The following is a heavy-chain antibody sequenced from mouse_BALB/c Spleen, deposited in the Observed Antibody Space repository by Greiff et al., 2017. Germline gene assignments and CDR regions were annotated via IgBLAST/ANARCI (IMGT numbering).Heavy chain of an antibody. CDR1: GYSFTSYW. CDR2: IYPGNSDT. Sequence: VQLKQSGTVLARPGASVKMSCKASGYSFTSYWMHWVKQRPGQGLEWIGAIYPGNSDTSYNQKFKGKAKLTAVTSASTAYMELSSLTNEDSAVYYCTRPRSTMITEFAYWGQGTLVTVSA. CDR3: TRPRSTMITEFAY. D-gene: IGHD2-4*01. J-gene: IGHJ3*01. V-gene: IGHV1-5*01.